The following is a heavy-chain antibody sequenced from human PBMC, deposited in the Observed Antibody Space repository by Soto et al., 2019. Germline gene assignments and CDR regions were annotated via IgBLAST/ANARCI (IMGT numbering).Heavy chain of an antibody. Sequence: AVKVSCKASGGTFSSYAISWVRQAPGQGLEWMGGIIPIFGTANYAQKFQGRVTITADESTSTAYMELSSLRSEDTAVYYCAREVVFVDYGDYYYYCMDVWGQGPTVTVSS. CDR3: AREVVFVDYGDYYYYCMDV. D-gene: IGHD4-17*01. V-gene: IGHV1-69*13. CDR2: IIPIFGTA. J-gene: IGHJ6*02. CDR1: GGTFSSYA.